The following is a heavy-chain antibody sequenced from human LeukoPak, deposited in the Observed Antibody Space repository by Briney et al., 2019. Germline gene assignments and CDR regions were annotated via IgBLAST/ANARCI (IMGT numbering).Heavy chain of an antibody. J-gene: IGHJ1*01. V-gene: IGHV1-69*05. CDR1: GGTFSSYA. CDR2: IIPIFGTA. CDR3: ARVVTDSSSWSSPVPAEYFQH. D-gene: IGHD6-13*01. Sequence: SVKVSCKASGGTFSSYAISWVRQAPGQGLEWMGRIIPIFGTANYAQKFQGRVAITTDESTSTAYMELSSLRSEDTAVYYCARVVTDSSSWSSPVPAEYFQHWGQGTLVTVSS.